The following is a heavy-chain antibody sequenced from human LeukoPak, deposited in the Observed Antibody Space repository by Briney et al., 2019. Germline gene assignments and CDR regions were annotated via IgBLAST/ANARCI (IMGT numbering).Heavy chain of an antibody. CDR2: IYYSGIT. V-gene: IGHV4-61*01. CDR3: ARDSRGHSGYDLDY. D-gene: IGHD5-12*01. J-gene: IGHJ4*02. CDR1: GASVNSGSSY. Sequence: SETLSLTCTVSGASVNSGSSYWRWLRQPPGKGLEWIGYIYYSGITNYNPSLKSRVTMSVDTSKNQFSLKLSSVTAADTAIYYCARDSRGHSGYDLDYWGQGTLVTVSS.